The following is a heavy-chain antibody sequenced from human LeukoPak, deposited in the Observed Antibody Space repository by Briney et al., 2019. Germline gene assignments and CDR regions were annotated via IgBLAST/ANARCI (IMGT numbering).Heavy chain of an antibody. D-gene: IGHD3-9*01. J-gene: IGHJ4*02. Sequence: GGSLRLSCAASGFTFRTYAMSWVRQAPGKGLEWVSGISGSGGSTYYADSVKGRFTISRDNSKNTLYLQMNSLRAEDTAVYYCAKEGDFYDILTDYWGQGTLVTASS. CDR2: ISGSGGST. CDR3: AKEGDFYDILTDY. V-gene: IGHV3-23*01. CDR1: GFTFRTYA.